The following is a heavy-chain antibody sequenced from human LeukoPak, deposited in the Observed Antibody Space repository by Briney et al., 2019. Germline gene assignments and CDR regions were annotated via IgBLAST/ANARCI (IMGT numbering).Heavy chain of an antibody. Sequence: PGGSLRLSCAASGFTFSDYYMIWIRQAPGKGLEWVSHISSSGRTIYYADSVKGRFTISRDNAKNSLYLQMNSLRAEDTAEYHCATGRSCTTCYLPDYWGQGTLVTVSS. CDR3: ATGRSCTTCYLPDY. D-gene: IGHD2-2*01. V-gene: IGHV3-11*04. J-gene: IGHJ4*02. CDR2: ISSSGRTI. CDR1: GFTFSDYY.